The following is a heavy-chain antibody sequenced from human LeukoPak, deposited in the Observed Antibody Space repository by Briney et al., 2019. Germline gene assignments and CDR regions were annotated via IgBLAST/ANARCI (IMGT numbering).Heavy chain of an antibody. CDR1: GGTFSSYA. CDR3: AREDIVVVPAATSYYYYGMDV. J-gene: IGHJ6*02. V-gene: IGHV1-69*06. D-gene: IGHD2-2*01. CDR2: IIPIFGTA. Sequence: GALVKVSCKASGGTFSSYAISWVRQAPGQGLEWMGGIIPIFGTANYAQKFQGRVTITADKSTSTAYMELSSLRSEDTAVYYCAREDIVVVPAATSYYYYGMDVWGQGTTVTVSS.